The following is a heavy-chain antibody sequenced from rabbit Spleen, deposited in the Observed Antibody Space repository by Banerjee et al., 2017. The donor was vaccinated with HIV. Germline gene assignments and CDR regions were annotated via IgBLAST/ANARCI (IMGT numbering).Heavy chain of an antibody. Sequence: QQQLVESGGGLVKPGASLTLTCTASGFSFSSSYWICWVRQAPGKGLEWIGCIYGGSGITYCASWAKGRFTISKTSSTTVTLQMTSLTAADTATYFCARGPSTYDIYGDATLDLWGQGTLVTVS. CDR1: GFSFSSSYW. V-gene: IGHV1S45*01. CDR3: ARGPSTYDIYGDATLDL. D-gene: IGHD6-1*01. J-gene: IGHJ3*01. CDR2: IYGGSGIT.